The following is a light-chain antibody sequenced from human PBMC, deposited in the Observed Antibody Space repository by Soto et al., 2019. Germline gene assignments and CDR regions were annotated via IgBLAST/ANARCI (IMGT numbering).Light chain of an antibody. J-gene: IGKJ1*01. CDR1: QGIRND. Sequence: AIQMTQSPSSLSASVGDRVTITCRASQGIRNDLGWYQQKPGKAPKLLIYGASTLQSGVPSRFSGSGSGTDFTLTISNLQPEDFATYYCLQDYNDPWTFGQGTKVEIK. CDR3: LQDYNDPWT. V-gene: IGKV1-6*01. CDR2: GAS.